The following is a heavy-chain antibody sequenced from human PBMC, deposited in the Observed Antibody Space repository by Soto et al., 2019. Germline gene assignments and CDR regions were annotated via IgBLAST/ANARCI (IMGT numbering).Heavy chain of an antibody. CDR1: GYTFTGYY. Sequence: ASVKVSCKASGYTFTGYYMHWVRQAPGQGLEWMGWINPNSGGTNYAQKFQGRVTMTRDTSISTAYMELSRLRSDDTAVYYCARDLRVYYYYGMDVWGQGTTVTVSS. CDR3: ARDLRVYYYYGMDV. CDR2: INPNSGGT. J-gene: IGHJ6*02. V-gene: IGHV1-2*02.